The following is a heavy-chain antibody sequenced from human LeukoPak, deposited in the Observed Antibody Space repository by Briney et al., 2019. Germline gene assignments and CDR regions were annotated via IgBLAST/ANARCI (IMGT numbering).Heavy chain of an antibody. D-gene: IGHD6-19*01. V-gene: IGHV3-23*01. CDR2: ISGSGGST. J-gene: IGHJ4*02. CDR3: AKDKGHGGYSSGVFDY. CDR1: GLTFRTTW. Sequence: GGSLRLSCATSGLTFRTTWMHWVRQAPGKGLEWVSAISGSGGSTYYADSVKGRFTISRDNSKNTLYLQMNSLRAEDTAVYYCAKDKGHGGYSSGVFDYWGQGTLVTVSS.